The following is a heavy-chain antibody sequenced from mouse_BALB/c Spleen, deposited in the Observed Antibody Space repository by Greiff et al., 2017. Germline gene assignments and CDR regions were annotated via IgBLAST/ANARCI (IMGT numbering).Heavy chain of an antibody. J-gene: IGHJ3*01. CDR3: AIYYRYDGFAY. CDR1: GFTFSSFG. V-gene: IGHV5-17*02. Sequence: EVKLVESGGGLVQPGGSRKLSCAASGFTFSSFGMHWVRQAPEKGLEWVAYISSGSSTIYYADTVKGRFTISRDNPKNTLFLQMTSLRSEDTAMYYCAIYYRYDGFAYWGQGTLVTVSA. CDR2: ISSGSSTI. D-gene: IGHD2-14*01.